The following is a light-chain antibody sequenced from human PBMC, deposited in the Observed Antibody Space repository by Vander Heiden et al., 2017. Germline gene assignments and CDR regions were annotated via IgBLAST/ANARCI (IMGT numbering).Light chain of an antibody. J-gene: IGKJ2*01. CDR2: WAS. V-gene: IGKV4-1*01. CDR1: QSVLYSSNNKNY. CDR3: QQYYSTPQT. Sequence: DIVMTQSPDSWAVSLGERATINCKSSQSVLYSSNNKNYLAWYQQKPGQPPKLLIYWASTRESGVPDRFSGSGSGTDFTLTISSLQAEDVAVYYCQQYYSTPQTFGQGTKLEIK.